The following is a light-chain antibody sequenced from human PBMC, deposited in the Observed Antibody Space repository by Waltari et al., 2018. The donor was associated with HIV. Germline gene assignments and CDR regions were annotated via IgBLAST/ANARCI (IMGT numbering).Light chain of an antibody. J-gene: IGKJ2*01. CDR1: QILLHTNRYTY. Sequence: DILMTQAPVSLSVTPGEPATISCKSIQILLHTNRYTYLDGYLQKPGQSPQLLIYLVSYRAAGVSERFSGSGSGTDFTLKISRVEADDVGVYYCMQALETPGTFGQGTRLDI. CDR3: MQALETPGT. CDR2: LVS. V-gene: IGKV2-28*01.